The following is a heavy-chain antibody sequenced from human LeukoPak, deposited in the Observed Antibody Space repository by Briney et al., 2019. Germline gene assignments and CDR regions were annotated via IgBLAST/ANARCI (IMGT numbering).Heavy chain of an antibody. CDR2: IRSKAYGGTI. CDR1: GFTFGDYA. J-gene: IGHJ4*02. D-gene: IGHD3-22*01. Sequence: GGSLRLSCTASGFTFGDYAMSWAREPPGKGLEWVGFIRSKAYGGTIEYDASVRGRFSISRDDSRSIAYLQMNSLKTEDTAFYYCTRGTYYYERTGYFTDYWGQGTLVTVSS. CDR3: TRGTYYYERTGYFTDY. V-gene: IGHV3-49*04.